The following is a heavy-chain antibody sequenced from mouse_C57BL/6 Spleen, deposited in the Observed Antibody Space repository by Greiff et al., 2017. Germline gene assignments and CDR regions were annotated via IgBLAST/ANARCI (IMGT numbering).Heavy chain of an antibody. CDR3: ARGNYCGSSHWYFDV. CDR2: IDPSDSET. CDR1: GYTFTSYW. J-gene: IGHJ1*03. V-gene: IGHV1-52*01. D-gene: IGHD1-1*01. Sequence: QVQLQQPGAELVRPGSSVKLSCKASGYTFTSYWMHWVKQRPIQGLEWIGNIDPSDSETHYNQKFKDKATLTVDKSSSTAYMQLSSLTSEDSAVYYCARGNYCGSSHWYFDVWGTGTTVTVSS.